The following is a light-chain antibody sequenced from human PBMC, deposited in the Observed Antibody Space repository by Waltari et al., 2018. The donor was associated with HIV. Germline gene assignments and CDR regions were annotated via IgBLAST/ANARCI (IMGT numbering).Light chain of an antibody. CDR2: AAS. Sequence: DIQMTQSPSSLSASVGDRVAITCRASQSIYTYVNWYQQKPGKAPNLLIYAASSLQSGVPSRFSGSGSGTDFTLTISSLQPEDFATYYCQQSYITPLTFGPGTKVDIK. V-gene: IGKV1-39*01. CDR1: QSIYTY. J-gene: IGKJ3*01. CDR3: QQSYITPLT.